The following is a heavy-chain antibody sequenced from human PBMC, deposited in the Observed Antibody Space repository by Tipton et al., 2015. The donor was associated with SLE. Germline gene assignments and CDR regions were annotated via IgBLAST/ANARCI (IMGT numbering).Heavy chain of an antibody. Sequence: SLRLSCAASGFAFSSYAMSWVRQAPGKGLEWVSAISGSGGSTYYADSVKGRFTISRDNSKNTLYLQMNSLRAEDTAVYYCARDLLVEKMPVTGKDAFDIWGQGTMVTVSS. V-gene: IGHV3-23*01. CDR1: GFAFSSYA. CDR3: ARDLLVEKMPVTGKDAFDI. CDR2: ISGSGGST. D-gene: IGHD1-20*01. J-gene: IGHJ3*02.